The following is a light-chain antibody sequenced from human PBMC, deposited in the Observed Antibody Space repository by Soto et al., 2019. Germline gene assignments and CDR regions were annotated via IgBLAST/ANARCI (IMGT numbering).Light chain of an antibody. CDR3: QQSYSTPGT. J-gene: IGKJ1*01. CDR2: ATS. Sequence: TQSPATLSLSPGERATLSCGASQSVSSSYLAWHQQKPGKAPKLLIYATSNLQSGVPSRFSGSGSGTDFTLTISSLQPEDFATYYCQQSYSTPGTFGQGTKVEVK. CDR1: QSVSSSY. V-gene: IGKV1-39*01.